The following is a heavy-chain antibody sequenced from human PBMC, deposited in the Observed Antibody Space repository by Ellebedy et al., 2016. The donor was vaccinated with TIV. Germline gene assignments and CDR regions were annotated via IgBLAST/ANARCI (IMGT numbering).Heavy chain of an antibody. CDR1: GGSISSYY. Sequence: SETLSLXCTVSGGSISSYYWSWIRQPPGKGLEWIGYIYYSGSTNYNPSLKSRVTISVDTSKNQFSLKLSSVTAADTAVYYCARGRGLTTTYYFDYWGQGTLVTVSS. V-gene: IGHV4-59*12. J-gene: IGHJ4*02. D-gene: IGHD4-17*01. CDR3: ARGRGLTTTYYFDY. CDR2: IYYSGST.